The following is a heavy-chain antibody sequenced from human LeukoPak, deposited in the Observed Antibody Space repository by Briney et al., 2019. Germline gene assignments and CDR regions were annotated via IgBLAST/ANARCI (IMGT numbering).Heavy chain of an antibody. CDR3: ARDLFEYYYDSSGSLDY. CDR2: IWYDGSNK. D-gene: IGHD3-22*01. CDR1: GFTFSSYG. Sequence: GGSLGLSCAASGFTFSSYGMHWVRQAPGKGLEWVAVIWYDGSNKYYADSVKGRFTISRDNSKNTLYLQMNSLRAEDTAVYYCARDLFEYYYDSSGSLDYWGQGTLVTVSS. J-gene: IGHJ4*02. V-gene: IGHV3-33*01.